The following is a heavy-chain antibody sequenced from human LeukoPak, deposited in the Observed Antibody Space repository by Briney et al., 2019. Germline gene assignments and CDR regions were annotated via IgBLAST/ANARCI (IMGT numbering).Heavy chain of an antibody. CDR1: GGSISSYY. Sequence: SETLSLTCIVSGGSISSYYWSWVRQPPGKGLEWIGHIYDTGNTNYNPSLESRVTISVDTSKNQFSLRLTSVTAADTAVYFCARATPWLLPGYWGQGTLVTVSS. V-gene: IGHV4-59*01. CDR3: ARATPWLLPGY. D-gene: IGHD3-22*01. J-gene: IGHJ4*02. CDR2: IYDTGNT.